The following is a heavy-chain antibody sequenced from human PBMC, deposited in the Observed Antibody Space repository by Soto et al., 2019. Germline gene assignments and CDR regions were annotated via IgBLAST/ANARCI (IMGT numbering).Heavy chain of an antibody. CDR1: GGTFSSYA. Sequence: QVQLVQSGAEVRQPASSVKVSCKTSGGTFSSYAISWVRQAPGQGLEWMGGIVPIVDTATYAQKFQGSVTITADESTSTAYMELSRLRSDDTAVYYCVRVVAIPGHPDYWGQGTLVTVSS. J-gene: IGHJ4*02. V-gene: IGHV1-69*12. CDR2: IVPIVDTA. D-gene: IGHD2-15*01. CDR3: VRVVAIPGHPDY.